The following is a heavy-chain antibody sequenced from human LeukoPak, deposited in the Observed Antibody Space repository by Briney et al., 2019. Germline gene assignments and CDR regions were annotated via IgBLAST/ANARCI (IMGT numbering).Heavy chain of an antibody. D-gene: IGHD6-6*01. CDR3: AREGGYIAARPDY. CDR2: ISSSSSYI. J-gene: IGHJ4*02. V-gene: IGHV3-21*01. CDR1: GFTFSTYS. Sequence: PGGSLRLSCAASGFTFSTYSMNWVRQAPGKGLEWVSSISSSSSYIYYADSVKGRFTISRDNAKNSLYLQMNSLRAEDTAVYYCAREGGYIAARPDYWGQGTLVTVSS.